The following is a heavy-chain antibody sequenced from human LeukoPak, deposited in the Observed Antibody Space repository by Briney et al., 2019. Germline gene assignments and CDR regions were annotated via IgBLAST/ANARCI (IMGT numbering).Heavy chain of an antibody. D-gene: IGHD1-26*01. Sequence: GGSLRLSCAASGFTFSSSAMSWVRQVPGKGLEWVSGISASGGSTSYADSVRGRFTISRDNSKNTLYVQMNSLRDEDTAVYYCAKDQSWQSPHYPYSWGQVTLVTVYS. J-gene: IGHJ4*02. CDR2: ISASGGST. V-gene: IGHV3-23*01. CDR1: GFTFSSSA. CDR3: AKDQSWQSPHYPYS.